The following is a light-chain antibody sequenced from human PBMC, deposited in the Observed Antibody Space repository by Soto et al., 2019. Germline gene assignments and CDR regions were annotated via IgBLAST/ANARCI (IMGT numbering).Light chain of an antibody. V-gene: IGKV1-39*01. CDR3: QQSLSTLLT. J-gene: IGKJ4*01. Sequence: DIQMTQSPSSLSASVGDRVTITCRASQSISGYLNWYQQKPGKAPKVLISGASTLHNGVPSRFSGRGSGTDFTLTINSLQPEDVATYYCQQSLSTLLTFGGGTKVEIK. CDR1: QSISGY. CDR2: GAS.